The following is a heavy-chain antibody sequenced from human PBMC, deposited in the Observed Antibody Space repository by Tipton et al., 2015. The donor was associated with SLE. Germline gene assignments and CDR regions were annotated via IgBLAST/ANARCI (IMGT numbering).Heavy chain of an antibody. Sequence: SLRLSCAASGFTFDDYTMHWVRQAPGKGLEWVSLISWDGGSTYYADSVKGRFTISRDNSKNSLYLQMNSLRAEDTAVYYCARSTGIGNWFDPWGQGTLVTVSS. J-gene: IGHJ5*02. CDR3: ARSTGIGNWFDP. D-gene: IGHD2-21*01. V-gene: IGHV3-43*01. CDR2: ISWDGGST. CDR1: GFTFDDYT.